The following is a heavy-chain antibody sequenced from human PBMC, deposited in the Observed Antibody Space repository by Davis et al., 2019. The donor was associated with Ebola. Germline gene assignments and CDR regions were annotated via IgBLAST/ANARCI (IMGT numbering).Heavy chain of an antibody. Sequence: MPSETLSLTCTVSGGSISSYYWNWIRQPPGKGLEWIGYIYYPGRTNYNPSLKSRVTISVDTSKNQFSLKLSSVTAADTAVYYCATDTAMVLFDYWGQGTLVTVSS. CDR1: GGSISSYY. J-gene: IGHJ4*02. D-gene: IGHD5-18*01. V-gene: IGHV4-59*01. CDR3: ATDTAMVLFDY. CDR2: IYYPGRT.